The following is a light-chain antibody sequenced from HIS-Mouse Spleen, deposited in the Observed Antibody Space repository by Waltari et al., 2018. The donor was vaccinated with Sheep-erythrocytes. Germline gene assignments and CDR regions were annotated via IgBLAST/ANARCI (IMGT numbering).Light chain of an antibody. CDR1: SIDVGGYNY. Sequence: QSALTQPRSVSGSPVPSVTISCTGTSIDVGGYNYVSWYQQHPGKPPKLMSYDVSKRPSGVPDRFSGSKSGNTASLTISGLQAEDEADYYCCSYAGSYNHVFATGTKVTVL. CDR2: DVS. CDR3: CSYAGSYNHV. J-gene: IGLJ1*01. V-gene: IGLV2-11*01.